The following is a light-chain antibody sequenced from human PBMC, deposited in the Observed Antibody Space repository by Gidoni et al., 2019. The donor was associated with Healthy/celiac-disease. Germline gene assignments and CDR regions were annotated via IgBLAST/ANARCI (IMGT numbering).Light chain of an antibody. CDR1: QSVSSY. J-gene: IGKJ4*01. CDR2: KAT. Sequence: DILMTQSPATLSVSPGERATISCRASQSVSSYLAWYQQKPGQAPRLLIYKATNMAIGIPARFSGSGSGTDLTLTLSSLEPEDFAVEYCQGRSNWTQLTFGGGTKVEIK. V-gene: IGKV3-11*01. CDR3: QGRSNWTQLT.